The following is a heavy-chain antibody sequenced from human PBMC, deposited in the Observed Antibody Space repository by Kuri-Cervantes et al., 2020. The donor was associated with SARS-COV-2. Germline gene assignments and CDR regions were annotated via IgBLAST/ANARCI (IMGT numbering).Heavy chain of an antibody. CDR2: IKQGGSEK. J-gene: IGHJ4*02. D-gene: IGHD3-10*01. V-gene: IGHV3-7*01. CDR1: GFTFSNYW. CDR3: AKGPSESFGY. Sequence: GESLKISCAASGFTFSNYWISWVRQAPGKGLEWVANIKQGGSEKHYVDSVKGRFTISRDDAKNSMYLQMNSLRAEDTAVYYCAKGPSESFGYWGQGTLVTVSS.